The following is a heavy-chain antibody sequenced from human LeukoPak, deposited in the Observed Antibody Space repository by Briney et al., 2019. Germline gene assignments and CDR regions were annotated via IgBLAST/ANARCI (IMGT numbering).Heavy chain of an antibody. CDR3: ARDQTGSLDY. Sequence: GGSLRLSCVASGFTFRSTWMAWVRQAPGKGLEWVANINQDATTKHYVDSVKDRLTISRDNAKNSLYLQMNSLTVDDTAVYYCARDQTGSLDYWGQGTLVTVSS. CDR1: GFTFRSTW. J-gene: IGHJ4*02. D-gene: IGHD1-26*01. V-gene: IGHV3-7*01. CDR2: INQDATTK.